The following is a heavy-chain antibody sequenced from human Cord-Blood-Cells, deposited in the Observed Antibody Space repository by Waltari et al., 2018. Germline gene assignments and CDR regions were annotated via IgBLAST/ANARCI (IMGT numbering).Heavy chain of an antibody. Sequence: QVQLQQWGAGLLKPSETLSLTCAVYGGSFSGSYWSWIRQPPGKGLEWIGEINHSGSTNYNPSLKSRVTISVDTSNNQFSLKLSSVTAADTAVYYCARGRPALKPAPAFDIWGQGTMVTVSS. D-gene: IGHD2-2*01. CDR3: ARGRPALKPAPAFDI. CDR2: INHSGST. J-gene: IGHJ3*02. V-gene: IGHV4-34*01. CDR1: GGSFSGSY.